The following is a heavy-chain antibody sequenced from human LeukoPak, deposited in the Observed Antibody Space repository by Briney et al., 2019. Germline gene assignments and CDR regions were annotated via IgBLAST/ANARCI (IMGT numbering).Heavy chain of an antibody. Sequence: GGSLRLSCAASGFTFDDYAMHWVRQAPGKGLEWVSGISWNSGSIGYADSVKGRFTISRDNAKNSLYLQMNSLRAEDTALYYCAKDGEYYYDSSGYKNWYFDLWGRGTLVTVSS. CDR3: AKDGEYYYDSSGYKNWYFDL. J-gene: IGHJ2*01. D-gene: IGHD3-22*01. V-gene: IGHV3-9*01. CDR1: GFTFDDYA. CDR2: ISWNSGSI.